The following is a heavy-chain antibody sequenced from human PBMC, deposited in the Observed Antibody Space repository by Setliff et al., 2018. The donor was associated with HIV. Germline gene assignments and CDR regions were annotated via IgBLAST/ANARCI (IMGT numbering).Heavy chain of an antibody. CDR2: IYTSGST. V-gene: IGHV4-4*07. CDR3: ARLRPSVADRSYFDH. D-gene: IGHD6-19*01. J-gene: IGHJ4*02. Sequence: PSETLSLTCTVSGGSITSSYWSWIRQPAGKGLEWIGRIYTSGSTNYNPSLKSRVTMSIDTSKKQFSLKLASVTAADTAVYYCARLRPSVADRSYFDHWGQGTLVTVSS. CDR1: GGSITSSY.